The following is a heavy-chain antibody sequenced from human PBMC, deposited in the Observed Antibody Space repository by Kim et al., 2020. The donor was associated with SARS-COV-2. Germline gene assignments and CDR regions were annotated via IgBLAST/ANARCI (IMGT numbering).Heavy chain of an antibody. V-gene: IGHV3-30*18. J-gene: IGHJ6*01. CDR1: GFTFSSYG. CDR2: ISYDGSNK. D-gene: IGHD2-2*01. CDR3: AKDVVRIIVVVPTARYY. Sequence: GGSLRLSCAASGFTFSSYGMHWVRQAPGKGLEWVAVISYDGSNKYYADSVKGRFTISRDNSKNTLYLQMNSLRAEDTAVFYCAKDVVRIIVVVPTARYY.